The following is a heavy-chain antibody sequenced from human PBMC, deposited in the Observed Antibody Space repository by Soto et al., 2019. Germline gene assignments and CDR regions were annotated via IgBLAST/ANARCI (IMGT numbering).Heavy chain of an antibody. D-gene: IGHD2-2*01. CDR3: VKDLAVPKGDP. J-gene: IGHJ5*02. CDR2: TTYDGSNE. CDR1: GFSFSSYG. Sequence: QVQLVESGGGVVQPGRSLRLSCAASGFSFSSYGMYWVRQAPGKGPEWVALTTYDGSNEDYADSVKGRFTISRDNSKSTLYLQMNNLRVEDTAVYYCVKDLAVPKGDPWSQGTLVTVSS. V-gene: IGHV3-30*18.